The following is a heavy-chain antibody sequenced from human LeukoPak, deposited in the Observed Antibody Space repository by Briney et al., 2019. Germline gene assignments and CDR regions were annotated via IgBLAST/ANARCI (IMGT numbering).Heavy chain of an antibody. CDR2: ITNSGTTI. CDR1: GFTFTDYY. V-gene: IGHV3-11*01. CDR3: ARDGHYDILTGYFQD. J-gene: IGHJ1*01. Sequence: GGSLRLSCAASGFTFTDYYMSWVRQAPGKGLEWVSFITNSGTTIYYADSVKGRFTISRDNAKNSLYLQMNSLRAEDTAVYYCARDGHYDILTGYFQDWGQGTLVTVSS. D-gene: IGHD3-9*01.